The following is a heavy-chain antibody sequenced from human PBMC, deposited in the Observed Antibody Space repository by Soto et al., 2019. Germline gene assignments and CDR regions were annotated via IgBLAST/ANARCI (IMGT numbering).Heavy chain of an antibody. CDR3: ARGVGSGTYYNQYNWFDP. J-gene: IGHJ5*02. D-gene: IGHD3-10*01. CDR1: GYTFTNYG. CDR2: INTYNGNT. Sequence: ASVKVSCKASGYTFTNYGISWMRQAPGQGLEWMGWINTYNGNTNHAQKLQGRVTMTTDTSTSTAYMELRSLRSDDTAVYYCARGVGSGTYYNQYNWFDPWGQGTLVTVSS. V-gene: IGHV1-18*01.